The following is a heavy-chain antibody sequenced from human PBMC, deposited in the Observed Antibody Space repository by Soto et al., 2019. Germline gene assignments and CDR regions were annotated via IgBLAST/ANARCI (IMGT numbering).Heavy chain of an antibody. CDR2: IWYDGSNK. J-gene: IGHJ4*02. CDR1: GFSFSNYG. CDR3: ARDVPAAYVGLDY. Sequence: QVQLVESGGGVVQPGRSLRLSCAASGFSFSNYGMHWVRQAPGKGLEWVAIIWYDGSNKYYAGSVQGRFTVSRDNSQGTLYRQLNSLIAEDTAVYYCARDVPAAYVGLDYWVQGTLVTVSS. D-gene: IGHD2-2*01. V-gene: IGHV3-33*01.